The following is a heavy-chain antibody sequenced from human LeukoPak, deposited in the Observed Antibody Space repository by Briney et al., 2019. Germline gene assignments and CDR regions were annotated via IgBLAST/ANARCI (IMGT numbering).Heavy chain of an antibody. Sequence: SETLSLTCTVSGGSISSSSYYWGWIRQPPGKVLESIGSIYYSGSTYYNPSLKSQVTISVDTSKNQFSLKLSSVTAADTAVCCCARLDNNAWYYAFDIWSQGTMVTVSS. CDR2: IYYSGST. D-gene: IGHD6-19*01. CDR1: GGSISSSSYY. CDR3: ARLDNNAWYYAFDI. J-gene: IGHJ3*02. V-gene: IGHV4-39*01.